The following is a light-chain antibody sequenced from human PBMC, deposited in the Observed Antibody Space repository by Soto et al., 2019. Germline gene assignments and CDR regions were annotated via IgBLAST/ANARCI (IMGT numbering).Light chain of an antibody. CDR2: AAS. J-gene: IGKJ4*01. CDR3: QYYNNWLAT. CDR1: QTISNT. V-gene: IGKV3-15*01. Sequence: EVVMTQSPATLSVSPGDKVSLSCRANQTISNTLAWYQQKPGQAPRLLIYAASTRATGVSARFSGSGSGTELTLTISSLQSEDFTIYYCQYYNNWLATFGGGTKVDI.